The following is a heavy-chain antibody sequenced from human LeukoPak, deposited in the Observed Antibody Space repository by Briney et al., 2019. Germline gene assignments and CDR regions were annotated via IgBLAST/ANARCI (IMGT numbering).Heavy chain of an antibody. V-gene: IGHV3-7*01. CDR2: IKEDGSAK. J-gene: IGHJ3*02. D-gene: IGHD3-16*01. Sequence: PGGSLSLSCVASGLTFSSYWMTWVRQAPGKALEWVANIKEDGSAKSYVDSVKGRFTISRDNAKNSLYLQMDSLRVEDKAVYYCARDYDYFSGHNLDAYDIWSQGTTVTVSS. CDR3: ARDYDYFSGHNLDAYDI. CDR1: GLTFSSYW.